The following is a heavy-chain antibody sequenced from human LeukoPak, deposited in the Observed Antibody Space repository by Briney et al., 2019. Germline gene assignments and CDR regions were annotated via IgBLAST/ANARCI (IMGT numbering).Heavy chain of an antibody. CDR1: GFTFDDYA. CDR3: AKDIGYGSSCFDY. V-gene: IGHV3-9*01. Sequence: GGSLRLSCAASGFTFDDYAMHWVRQAPGKGLEWVSGISWNSGSIGYADSVKGRFTISRDNAKNSLYLQMNSLRAEDTALYYCAKDIGYGSSCFDYWGQGTLVTVSS. J-gene: IGHJ4*02. CDR2: ISWNSGSI. D-gene: IGHD6-13*01.